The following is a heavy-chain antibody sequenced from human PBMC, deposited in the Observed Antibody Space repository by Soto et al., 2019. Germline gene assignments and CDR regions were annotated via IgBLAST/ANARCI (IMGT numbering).Heavy chain of an antibody. CDR3: ARLAIAAAGTFYYGMDV. D-gene: IGHD6-13*01. V-gene: IGHV4-39*01. Sequence: PSETLSLTCAVPGGSISGSYYYWGWLRQSPGKGQEWIGSVFYTGFTSYNPSLESRVSVSVDTSKNQFSLKGSGVSAADTAVYYCARLAIAAAGTFYYGMDVWGQGTTVTVSS. CDR1: GGSISGSYYY. J-gene: IGHJ6*02. CDR2: VFYTGFT.